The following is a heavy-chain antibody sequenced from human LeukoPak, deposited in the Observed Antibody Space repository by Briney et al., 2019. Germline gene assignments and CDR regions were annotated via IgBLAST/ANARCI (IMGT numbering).Heavy chain of an antibody. J-gene: IGHJ4*02. CDR3: TRVPRESYSL. CDR2: INPNSGNT. V-gene: IGHV1-8*01. Sequence: ASVKVSCKASGYTFTSHEINWVRQATGQGLEWVGYINPNSGNTGYAQKFQGRVTLTRDTSINTAYMELTSLRSEDTAVYYCTRVPRESYSLWGQGTLVTVSS. D-gene: IGHD1-26*01. CDR1: GYTFTSHE.